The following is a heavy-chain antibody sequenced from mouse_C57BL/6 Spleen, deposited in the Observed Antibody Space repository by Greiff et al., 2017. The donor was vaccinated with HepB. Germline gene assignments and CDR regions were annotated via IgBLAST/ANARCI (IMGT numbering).Heavy chain of an antibody. CDR2: INPSNGGT. Sequence: QVQLQQPGTELVKPGASVKLSCKASGYTFTSYWMHWVKQRPGQGLEWIGNINPSNGGTNYNEKFKSKATLTVDKSSSTAYMQLSSLTSEDSAVYYFARRGYGSSPDYYAMDYWGQGTSVTVSS. CDR1: GYTFTSYW. CDR3: ARRGYGSSPDYYAMDY. V-gene: IGHV1-53*01. D-gene: IGHD1-1*01. J-gene: IGHJ4*01.